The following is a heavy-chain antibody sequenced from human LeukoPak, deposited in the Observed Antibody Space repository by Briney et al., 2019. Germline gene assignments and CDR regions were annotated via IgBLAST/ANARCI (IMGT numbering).Heavy chain of an antibody. CDR2: ISNSGRT. CDR3: ARVVDYYRNYYYYYYMDV. V-gene: IGHV3-23*01. D-gene: IGHD3-22*01. Sequence: GGSLRLSCAASGFTFSNYAISWVRQAPGKGLEWVSAISNSGRTYHADSVKGRFTISRDNSKNTLHLQMNSLRAEDTAVYYCARVVDYYRNYYYYYYMDVWGKGTTVTVSS. CDR1: GFTFSNYA. J-gene: IGHJ6*03.